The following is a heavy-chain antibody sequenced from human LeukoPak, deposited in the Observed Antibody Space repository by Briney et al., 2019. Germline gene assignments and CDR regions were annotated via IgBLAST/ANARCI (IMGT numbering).Heavy chain of an antibody. J-gene: IGHJ4*02. V-gene: IGHV1-8*03. CDR3: ARGVAPSIAAAGTILSFDY. CDR1: GYTFTSYD. Sequence: GASVKVSCKASGYTFTSYDINWVRQATGQGLEWMGWMNPNSGNTGYAQKFQGRVTITRNTSISTAYMELSSLRSEDTAVYYCARGVAPSIAAAGTILSFDYWGQGTLVTVSS. CDR2: MNPNSGNT. D-gene: IGHD6-13*01.